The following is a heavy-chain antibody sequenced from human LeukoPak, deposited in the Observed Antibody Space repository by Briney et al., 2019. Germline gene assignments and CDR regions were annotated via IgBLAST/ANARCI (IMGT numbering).Heavy chain of an antibody. CDR1: GFIFRNHG. V-gene: IGHV3-30*02. CDR2: VHFDSSHQ. D-gene: IGHD1-26*01. Sequence: GGSLRLSCAASGFIFRNHGMHWVRQAPGKGLEWVAFVHFDSSHQYYVDSVKGRFTISRDNAKNSLYLQMNSLRAEDTAVYYCARGGWELLRRGYYYGMDVWGQGTTVTVSS. CDR3: ARGGWELLRRGYYYGMDV. J-gene: IGHJ6*02.